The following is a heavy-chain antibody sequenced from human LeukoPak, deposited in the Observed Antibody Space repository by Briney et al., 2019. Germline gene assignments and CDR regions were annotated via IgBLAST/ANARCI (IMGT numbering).Heavy chain of an antibody. D-gene: IGHD6-19*01. CDR3: QRQDSSGWYGFDY. J-gene: IGHJ4*02. CDR1: GFTFSDYY. CDR2: ISSSGSTI. Sequence: PGGSLRLSCAASGFTFSDYYMSWIRQAPGKGLEWVSYISSSGSTIYYADSVKGRFTISRDNAKNSLYLQMNSLRAEDTAVYYCQRQDSSGWYGFDYWGQGTLVTVSS. V-gene: IGHV3-11*04.